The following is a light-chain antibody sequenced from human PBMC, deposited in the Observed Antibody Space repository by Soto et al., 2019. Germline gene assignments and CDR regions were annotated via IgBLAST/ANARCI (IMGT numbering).Light chain of an antibody. V-gene: IGLV1-47*02. CDR3: AAWDDTLSGRV. J-gene: IGLJ3*02. CDR1: SSNIRSNF. CDR2: SNN. Sequence: QSVLTQPPSASGTPGQRVTISCSGSSSNIRSNFVYWYQQLPGMAPKLLIHSNNQRPSGVPDRFSGSKSGTSASLAITGLRSEDEADYYCAAWDDTLSGRVFGGGTKVTVL.